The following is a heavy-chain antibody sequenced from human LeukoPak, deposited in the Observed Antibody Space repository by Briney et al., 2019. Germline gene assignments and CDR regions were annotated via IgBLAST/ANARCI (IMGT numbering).Heavy chain of an antibody. CDR2: IRSDGTNK. CDR3: AKVPMVRGVSWFDP. J-gene: IGHJ5*02. CDR1: GFTFSSYG. V-gene: IGHV3-30*02. Sequence: GGSLRLSCAASGFTFSSYGMQWVRQAPGKGLEWVALIRSDGTNKNYADSVKGRFTISRDNSKSTLYLQMNSLRAEDTAVYYCAKVPMVRGVSWFDPWGQGTLVTVSS. D-gene: IGHD3-10*01.